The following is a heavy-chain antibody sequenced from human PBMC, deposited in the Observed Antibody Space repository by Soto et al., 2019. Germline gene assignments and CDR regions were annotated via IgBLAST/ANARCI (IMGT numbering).Heavy chain of an antibody. Sequence: QVQLVQSGTEVKKPGSSVKVSCKASGGTFSRYAINWVRQAPGRGLEWMGGITPIFVTPNYAQKFQGRVTITADGSTKTAYTELGRLRSEHTAVDYCAQTLGLAVSGPGQFDLWDRGTLVTVTS. CDR2: ITPIFVTP. CDR1: GGTFSRYA. V-gene: IGHV1-69*12. CDR3: AQTLGLAVSGPGQFDL. D-gene: IGHD6-19*01. J-gene: IGHJ2*01.